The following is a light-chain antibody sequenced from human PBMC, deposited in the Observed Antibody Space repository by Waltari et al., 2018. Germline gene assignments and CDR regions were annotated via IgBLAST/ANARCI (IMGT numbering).Light chain of an antibody. CDR3: SSYAGGNSLGI. Sequence: QSALTQPASVSGSPGQSTPISCTGTSRALGAYTYVASYQQHPGKAPRLILYDVSSRPSGVPNRFSGSKSGNTASLTISGLQADDDADYYCSSYAGGNSLGIFGAGTKLTVL. CDR2: DVS. V-gene: IGLV2-14*03. CDR1: SRALGAYTY. J-gene: IGLJ2*01.